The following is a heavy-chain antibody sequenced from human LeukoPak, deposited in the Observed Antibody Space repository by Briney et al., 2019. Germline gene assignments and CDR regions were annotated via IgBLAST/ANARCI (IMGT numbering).Heavy chain of an antibody. D-gene: IGHD3-22*01. V-gene: IGHV1-69*05. CDR3: ASKDPYYDSSGYYPKTNDYFDY. CDR2: IIPIFGTA. J-gene: IGHJ4*02. Sequence: GASVKVSCKASGGTFSSYAISWVRQAPGQGLEWMGGIIPIFGTANYAQKFQGRVTITTDESTSTAYMELSSLRSEDTAVYYCASKDPYYDSSGYYPKTNDYFDYWGQGTLVTVSS. CDR1: GGTFSSYA.